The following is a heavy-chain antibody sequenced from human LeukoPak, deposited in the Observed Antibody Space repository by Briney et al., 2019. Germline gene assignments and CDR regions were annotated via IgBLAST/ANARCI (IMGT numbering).Heavy chain of an antibody. CDR2: ISSSGSTT. CDR3: AREVYSGYDIFDY. D-gene: IGHD5-12*01. CDR1: GFTFSSYE. Sequence: GRSLRLSCAASGFTFSSYEMNWVRQAPGKGLEWVSYISSSGSTTYYADSVKGRFTISRDNAKNSLYLQMNSLRAEDTAVYYCAREVYSGYDIFDYWGQGTLVTVSS. V-gene: IGHV3-48*03. J-gene: IGHJ4*02.